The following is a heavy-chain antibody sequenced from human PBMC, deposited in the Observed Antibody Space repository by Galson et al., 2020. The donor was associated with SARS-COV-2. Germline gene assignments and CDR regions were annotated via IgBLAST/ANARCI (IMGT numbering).Heavy chain of an antibody. V-gene: IGHV3-74*01. Sequence: ESLKISCAASGFTFKSHWMDWVRQVPGKGLEWVSHINIDGSVTRYADSVKGRFTISRDNGEDTLYLQMNSLRVEDTAVYYCVRGGAFGTREGDFWGQGTRVTVSS. CDR2: INIDGSVT. CDR1: GFTFKSHW. J-gene: IGHJ4*02. CDR3: VRGGAFGTREGDF. D-gene: IGHD3-16*01.